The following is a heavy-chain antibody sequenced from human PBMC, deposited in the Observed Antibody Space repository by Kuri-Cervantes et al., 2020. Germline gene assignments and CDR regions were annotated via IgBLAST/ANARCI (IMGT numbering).Heavy chain of an antibody. V-gene: IGHV3-30*07. CDR1: GFTFNTYP. J-gene: IGHJ4*02. CDR2: ITHDGSNN. D-gene: IGHD6-13*01. Sequence: GESLKISCAASGFTFNTYPMHWVRQAPGRGLEWVALITHDGSNNYYADSVKGRFTISRDNARNSVYLQMNSLRADDTAVYYCARDGSSWYGVDYWGQGTLVTVSS. CDR3: ARDGSSWYGVDY.